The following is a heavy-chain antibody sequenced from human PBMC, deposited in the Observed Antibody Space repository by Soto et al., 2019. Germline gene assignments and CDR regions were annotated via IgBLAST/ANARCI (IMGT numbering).Heavy chain of an antibody. Sequence: ASVKVSCNASGYTFTSFYMHLVRQAPGQGLEWVGVISPRGDTTRYAQKFQGRVTMTRDTSASTDYMELSSLRSEDTAVFYCARLASSSPPYYFDYWGQGTLVTVSS. CDR2: ISPRGDTT. CDR3: ARLASSSPPYYFDY. CDR1: GYTFTSFY. J-gene: IGHJ4*02. V-gene: IGHV1-46*01. D-gene: IGHD6-6*01.